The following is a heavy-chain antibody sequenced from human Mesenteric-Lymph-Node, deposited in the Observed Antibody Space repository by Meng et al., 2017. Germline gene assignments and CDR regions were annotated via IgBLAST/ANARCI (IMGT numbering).Heavy chain of an antibody. D-gene: IGHD3-10*01. CDR1: GFTITNYA. CDR2: VTASGGTT. V-gene: IGHV3-23*01. Sequence: GESLKISCAASGFTITNYAMSWARQAPGKGLEWVSAVTASGGTTYYADSVKGRFTISRDNSKNTLYLQMNSLRAEDTAVYYCAKDFTALWFGEDYWGQGTLVTVSS. CDR3: AKDFTALWFGEDY. J-gene: IGHJ4*02.